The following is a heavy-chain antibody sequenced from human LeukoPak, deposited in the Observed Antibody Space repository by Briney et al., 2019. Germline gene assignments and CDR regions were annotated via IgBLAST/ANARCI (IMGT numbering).Heavy chain of an antibody. J-gene: IGHJ4*02. CDR3: ITYWGNGGTYYFFDY. Sequence: GGSLRLSCAASGFTFTTYSMNWVRQAPGKGLEWGGRIKSKTDGGTADYPAPVKGRFTISRDDSKNTLYLQLNSLKAEDTAVYYCITYWGNGGTYYFFDYWGQGTLVTVSS. CDR2: IKSKTDGGTA. D-gene: IGHD1-26*01. V-gene: IGHV3-15*01. CDR1: GFTFTTYS.